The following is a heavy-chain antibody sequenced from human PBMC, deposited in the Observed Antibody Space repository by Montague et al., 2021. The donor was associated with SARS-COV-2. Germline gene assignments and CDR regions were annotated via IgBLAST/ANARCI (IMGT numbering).Heavy chain of an antibody. CDR3: ARERGDYGGHDANWFDP. J-gene: IGHJ5*02. CDR1: GGSISSSNW. D-gene: IGHD4-23*01. CDR2: INHSGST. Sequence: SETLSLTCAVSGGSISSSNWWIWVRQPPGKGLVWIGEINHSGSTNYNTSLMSRVTISVDKSKNQFSLRLSSVTAADTAVYYCARERGDYGGHDANWFDPWGQGTLVTVSS. V-gene: IGHV4-4*02.